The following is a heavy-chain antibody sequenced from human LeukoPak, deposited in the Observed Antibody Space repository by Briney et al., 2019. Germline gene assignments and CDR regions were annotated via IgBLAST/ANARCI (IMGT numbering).Heavy chain of an antibody. CDR2: INPGGNT. V-gene: IGHV4-34*01. J-gene: IGHJ6*03. Sequence: PSETLSLTCAVYGGSFSGYYWSWIRQPPGKGLEWIGEINPGGNTNYNPSLKSRVTISVDTSKNQFSLKLTSVTAADTAVYYCARGRAYSSSSYYMDVWGKGTTVTVSS. CDR3: ARGRAYSSSSYYMDV. D-gene: IGHD6-6*01. CDR1: GGSFSGYY.